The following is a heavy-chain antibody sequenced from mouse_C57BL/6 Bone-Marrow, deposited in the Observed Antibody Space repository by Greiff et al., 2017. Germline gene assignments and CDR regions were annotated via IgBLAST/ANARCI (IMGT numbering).Heavy chain of an antibody. CDR2: IWSGGST. CDR3: ARNYRYDGYYDYAMDY. J-gene: IGHJ4*01. V-gene: IGHV2-2*01. D-gene: IGHD2-3*01. Sequence: VKLMESGPGLVQPSQSLSITCTVSGFSLTSYGVHWVRQSPGKGLEWLGVIWSGGSTDYNAAFISRLSISKDNSKSQVFFKMNSLQADDTAIYYCARNYRYDGYYDYAMDYWGQGTSVTVSS. CDR1: GFSLTSYG.